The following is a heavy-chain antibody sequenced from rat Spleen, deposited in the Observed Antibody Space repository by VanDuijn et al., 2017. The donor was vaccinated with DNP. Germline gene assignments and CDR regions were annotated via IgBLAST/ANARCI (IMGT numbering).Heavy chain of an antibody. Sequence: EVQLVESGGGLVQPGRSLKLSCAASGFTFSAYYMAWVRQAPAKGLEWVAYIGYDGSSVDSRDSVKGRFTISRDNAKSTLYLQMDSLRSEDTATYYCARPDYWGQGVMVTVSS. CDR3: ARPDY. V-gene: IGHV5-7*01. CDR2: IGYDGSSV. CDR1: GFTFSAYY. J-gene: IGHJ2*01.